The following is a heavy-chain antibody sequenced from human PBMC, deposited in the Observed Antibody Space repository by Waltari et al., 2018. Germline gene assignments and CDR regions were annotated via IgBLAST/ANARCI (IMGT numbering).Heavy chain of an antibody. J-gene: IGHJ4*02. Sequence: EVQLVESGGGLVQPGGSLRLSCVASGFIVSTYWMAWVRQAPGKGLVWVSRINSDGSSTTYADSVKGQFTISRDNAKNTLYLHMSSLRAEDTAVYYCVRENIAAAGLESWGQGTLVTVSS. V-gene: IGHV3-74*01. CDR2: INSDGSST. CDR1: GFIVSTYW. CDR3: VRENIAAAGLES. D-gene: IGHD6-13*01.